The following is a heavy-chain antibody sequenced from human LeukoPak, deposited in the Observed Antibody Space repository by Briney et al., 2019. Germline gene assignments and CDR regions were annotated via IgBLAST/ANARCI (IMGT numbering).Heavy chain of an antibody. D-gene: IGHD6-19*01. CDR3: AIGPLGRGWYYFDY. V-gene: IGHV1-18*01. CDR2: ISAYNGNT. J-gene: IGHJ4*02. CDR1: GYTFTGYG. Sequence: ASVKVSCKASGYTFTGYGISWVRQAPGQGLEWMGWISAYNGNTNYAQKLQGRVTMTTDTSTSTAYMELRSLRSDDTAVYYCAIGPLGRGWYYFDYWGQGTLVTVSS.